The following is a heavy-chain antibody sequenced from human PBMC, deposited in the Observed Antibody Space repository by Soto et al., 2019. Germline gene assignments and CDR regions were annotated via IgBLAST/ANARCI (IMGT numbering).Heavy chain of an antibody. Sequence: QVQLQESGPGLVKPSQTLSLTCTVSGGSISSGDYCWSWIRQPSGKGLEWFGYIYYRGSTYYNPSLKSRVTISVDTSKNQFSLKLSSVTAADTAVYYCDHYSGGRAFDIWGQGTMVTVSS. CDR1: GGSISSGDYC. V-gene: IGHV4-30-4*01. J-gene: IGHJ3*02. D-gene: IGHD5-18*01. CDR3: DHYSGGRAFDI. CDR2: IYYRGST.